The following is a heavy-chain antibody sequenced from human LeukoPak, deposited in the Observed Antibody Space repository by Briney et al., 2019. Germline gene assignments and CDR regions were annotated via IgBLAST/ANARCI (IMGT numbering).Heavy chain of an antibody. CDR3: ARGYTSGWSRGFDP. J-gene: IGHJ5*02. Sequence: GGSLRLSCAASGFTFSNYTVHWVRQAPGKGLEWVAVISYDGSNKYYADSVKGRFTISRDNSKNTLYLQMNSLRVEDTAVYYCARGYTSGWSRGFDPWGQGTLVIVSS. D-gene: IGHD6-19*01. CDR1: GFTFSNYT. CDR2: ISYDGSNK. V-gene: IGHV3-30-3*01.